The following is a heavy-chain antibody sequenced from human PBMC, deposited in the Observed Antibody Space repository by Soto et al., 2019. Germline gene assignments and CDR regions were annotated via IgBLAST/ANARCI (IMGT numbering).Heavy chain of an antibody. D-gene: IGHD2-21*02. Sequence: QVQLVQSGAEVKKPGASVKVSCKASGYTFTSYDINWVRQATGQGLEWMGWMNPNSGNTGYAQKFQGRVTMTRNTSISTAYMELSSLRSEDTAVYYCARGRRVTRYYYYYMDVWGKGTTVTVSS. CDR2: MNPNSGNT. CDR1: GYTFTSYD. J-gene: IGHJ6*03. V-gene: IGHV1-8*01. CDR3: ARGRRVTRYYYYYMDV.